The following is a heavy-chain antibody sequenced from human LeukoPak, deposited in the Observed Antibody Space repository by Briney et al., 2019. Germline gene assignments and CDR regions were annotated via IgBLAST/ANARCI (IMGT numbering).Heavy chain of an antibody. CDR2: IYNSGSI. D-gene: IGHD2/OR15-2a*01. CDR1: GVSINSYH. Sequence: PSETLSLTCTVSGVSINSYHWTWIRQPPGEGLEWIGHIYNSGSINYNPSLRGLVTISLDTSKNQVSLKLSSVTAADTATYYCARKYGDGWGPGTLVTVSS. CDR3: ARKYGDG. J-gene: IGHJ4*02. V-gene: IGHV4-59*01.